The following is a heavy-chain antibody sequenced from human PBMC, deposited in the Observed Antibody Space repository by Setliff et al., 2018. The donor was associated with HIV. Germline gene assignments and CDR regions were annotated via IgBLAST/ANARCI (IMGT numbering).Heavy chain of an antibody. CDR3: AALSLRTNSVYGIISTRFDP. CDR2: IKEDGSDE. Sequence: LRLSCAASGFTFSSYWMSWVRQAPGKGLEWVANIKEDGSDENYASSVKGRFTISRDNSKNSLYLQMNNLRAEDTAVYYCAALSLRTNSVYGIISTRFDPWGQGTLVTVSS. D-gene: IGHD2-8*01. J-gene: IGHJ5*02. V-gene: IGHV3-7*03. CDR1: GFTFSSYW.